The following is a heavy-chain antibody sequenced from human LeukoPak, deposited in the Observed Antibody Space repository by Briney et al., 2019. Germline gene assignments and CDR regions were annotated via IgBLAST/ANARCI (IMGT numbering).Heavy chain of an antibody. CDR3: ARDQVDYYYGMDV. V-gene: IGHV4-61*01. J-gene: IGHJ6*02. Sequence: SETLSLTCTVSGGSVSSGSYYWSWIRQPPGKGLEWIGYIYYSGSTNYNPSLKSRVTISVDTSKNQFSLKLSSVTAADTAVYYCARDQVDYYYGMDVWGQGTTVTVSS. CDR1: GGSVSSGSYY. CDR2: IYYSGST.